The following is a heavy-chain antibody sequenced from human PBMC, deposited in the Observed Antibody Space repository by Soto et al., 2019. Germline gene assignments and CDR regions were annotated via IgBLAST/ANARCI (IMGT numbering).Heavy chain of an antibody. V-gene: IGHV3-53*04. CDR3: VNSHHKGASEGEDY. CDR1: GFTVSSNY. J-gene: IGHJ4*02. D-gene: IGHD3-16*01. CDR2: IYSGGST. Sequence: GGSLRLSCAASGFTVSSNYMSWVRQAPGKGLEWVSVIYSGGSTYYADSVKGRFTISRHNSKNTLYLQMNSLRAEDTAVYYCVNSHHKGASEGEDYWGQGTLVTVSS.